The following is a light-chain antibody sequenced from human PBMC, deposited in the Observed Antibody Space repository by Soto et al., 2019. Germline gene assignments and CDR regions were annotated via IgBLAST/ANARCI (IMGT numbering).Light chain of an antibody. J-gene: IGKJ2*01. Sequence: EIVLTQSPGTLSLSPGERATLSCRASQSVSSSYLAWYQQKPGQAPRLLIYGASSRATGIPDRFNGSGSGTDFTLTISRLEPEDFAVYYCQQYGSSPPGSFGQGTKLEIK. CDR3: QQYGSSPPGS. V-gene: IGKV3-20*01. CDR2: GAS. CDR1: QSVSSSY.